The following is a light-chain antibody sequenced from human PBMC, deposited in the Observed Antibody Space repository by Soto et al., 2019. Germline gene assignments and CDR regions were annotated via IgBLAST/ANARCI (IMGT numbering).Light chain of an antibody. CDR1: SSDVGGYNY. J-gene: IGLJ2*01. Sequence: QSALTQPASVSGSPGQSITISCTGTSSDVGGYNYVSWYQQHPVKAPKLMIYDVSNRPSGVSNRFSGSKSGNTASLSISGLQAEDEADYYCSSYTSSITLVFGGGTKVTVL. V-gene: IGLV2-14*03. CDR2: DVS. CDR3: SSYTSSITLV.